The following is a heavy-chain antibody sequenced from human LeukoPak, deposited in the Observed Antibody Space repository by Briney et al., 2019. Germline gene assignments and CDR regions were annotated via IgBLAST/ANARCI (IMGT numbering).Heavy chain of an antibody. CDR1: GFTFSSYG. V-gene: IGHV3-30*02. CDR3: AGDFDY. CDR2: IRFDGSNK. Sequence: GGSLRPSCAASGFTFSSYGMHWVRQTPGKGLEWVAFIRFDGSNKYYADSVKGRFTISRDNSKNTLYLQMNSLRAEDTAVYYCAGDFDYWGQGTLVTVSS. J-gene: IGHJ4*02.